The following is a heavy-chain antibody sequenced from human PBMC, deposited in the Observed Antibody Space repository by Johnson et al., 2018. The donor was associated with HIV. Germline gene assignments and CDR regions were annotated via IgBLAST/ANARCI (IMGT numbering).Heavy chain of an antibody. Sequence: QVQLVESGGGVVQPGRSLRLSCAASGFTFSSYDMHWVRQAPGKGLEWVALISYDGSNKYYADSVKGRFTISRDNSKNTLYLQMNSLRAEDTAVYYCARVQIVGAAGTGDDAFDIWGQGTMVTVSS. J-gene: IGHJ3*02. D-gene: IGHD6-13*01. V-gene: IGHV3-30-3*01. CDR3: ARVQIVGAAGTGDDAFDI. CDR2: ISYDGSNK. CDR1: GFTFSSYD.